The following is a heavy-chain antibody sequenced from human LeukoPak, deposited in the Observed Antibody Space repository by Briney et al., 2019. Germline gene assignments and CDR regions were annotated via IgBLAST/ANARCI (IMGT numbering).Heavy chain of an antibody. D-gene: IGHD5-18*01. CDR3: ARGVKYTDPKVNAFDI. CDR1: GYTFTSYG. Sequence: ASVKVSCKASGYTFTSYGISWVRQATGQGLEWMGWMNPNSGNTGYAQKFQGRVTITRNTSISTAYMELSSLRSEDTAVYYCARGVKYTDPKVNAFDIWGQGTMVTVSS. CDR2: MNPNSGNT. J-gene: IGHJ3*02. V-gene: IGHV1-8*03.